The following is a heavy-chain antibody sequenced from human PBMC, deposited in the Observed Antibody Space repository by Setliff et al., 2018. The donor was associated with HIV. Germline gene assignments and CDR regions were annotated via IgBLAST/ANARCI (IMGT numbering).Heavy chain of an antibody. J-gene: IGHJ6*02. CDR3: AKDRGQQLVHYYYYYGMDV. D-gene: IGHD6-13*01. V-gene: IGHV3-74*01. CDR2: INSDGSIT. Sequence: PSETLSLSCGASGFSFGNHWMYWVRQAPGKGLVWVSRINSDGSITDYADSVKGRFTISRDNSKNTLYLQMNSLRAEDTAVYYCAKDRGQQLVHYYYYYGMDVWGQGTTVTVSS. CDR1: GFSFGNHW.